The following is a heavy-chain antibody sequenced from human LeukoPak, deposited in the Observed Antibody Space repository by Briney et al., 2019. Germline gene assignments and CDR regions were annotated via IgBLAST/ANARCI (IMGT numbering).Heavy chain of an antibody. Sequence: ASVKVSCKTSGYSENFYGITWVRQVAGQGLEWMGWTSAQHGQTEYAPNSQDRVTMTTDTYTNTAYMELRSLRSDDTAVYYCAGALGYCTSNVCYLKYWGQGTLVTVSS. CDR1: GYSENFYG. CDR2: TSAQHGQT. CDR3: AGALGYCTSNVCYLKY. V-gene: IGHV1-18*01. D-gene: IGHD2-8*01. J-gene: IGHJ4*02.